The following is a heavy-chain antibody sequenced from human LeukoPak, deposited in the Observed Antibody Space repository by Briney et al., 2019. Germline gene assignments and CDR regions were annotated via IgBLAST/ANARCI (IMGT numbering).Heavy chain of an antibody. Sequence: PGGSLRLSCAASGFTFSSYGMHWVRQAPGKGLEWVAVISYDGSNKYYADSVKGRFTISRDNSKNTLYLQMNSLRAEDTAVYYCARAVVVAAGGAFDIWGQGTMVTVSS. V-gene: IGHV3-30*03. CDR3: ARAVVVAAGGAFDI. D-gene: IGHD2-15*01. J-gene: IGHJ3*02. CDR2: ISYDGSNK. CDR1: GFTFSSYG.